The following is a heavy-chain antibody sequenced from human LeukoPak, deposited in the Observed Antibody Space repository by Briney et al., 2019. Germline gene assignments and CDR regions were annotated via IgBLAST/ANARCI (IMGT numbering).Heavy chain of an antibody. V-gene: IGHV4-34*01. D-gene: IGHD3-22*01. CDR2: INHSGST. J-gene: IGHJ3*02. Sequence: PSETLSLTCAVYGGSFSGYYWSWIRQPPGKGLEWIGEINHSGSTNYNPSLKSRVTMSVDTSKNQFSLKLSSVTAADTAVYYCARDPYYYDSSGRGYAFDIWGQGTMVTVSS. CDR1: GGSFSGYY. CDR3: ARDPYYYDSSGRGYAFDI.